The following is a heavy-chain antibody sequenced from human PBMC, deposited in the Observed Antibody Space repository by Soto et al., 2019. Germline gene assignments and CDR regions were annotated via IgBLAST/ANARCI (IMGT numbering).Heavy chain of an antibody. J-gene: IGHJ5*02. CDR2: IDSSGEK. CDR3: ARTHLAVAVSPWFDP. V-gene: IGHV2-26*01. Sequence: QVTLKESGPVLVKPTETLTLRCTVSGLSITDSEMGVSWIRQPPGQPLEWLAPIDSSGEKSYRTFLKSRLAISKDPSKSQIVLTMTNMDPADTATYYCARTHLAVAVSPWFDPWGQGIPVTVSS. CDR1: GLSITDSEMG. D-gene: IGHD6-19*01.